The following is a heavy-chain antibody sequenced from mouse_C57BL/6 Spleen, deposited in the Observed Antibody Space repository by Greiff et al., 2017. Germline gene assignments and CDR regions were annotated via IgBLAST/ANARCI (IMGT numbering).Heavy chain of an antibody. Sequence: QVQLQQSGAELMKPGASVKLSCKATGYTFTGYWIEWVKQRPGHGLEWIGEILPGSGSTNYNEKFKGKATFTADTSSNTAYMQLSSLTTEDSAIYYCARRYYGSSRGYYAMDYWGQGTSVTVSS. CDR2: ILPGSGST. CDR1: GYTFTGYW. J-gene: IGHJ4*01. CDR3: ARRYYGSSRGYYAMDY. D-gene: IGHD1-1*01. V-gene: IGHV1-9*01.